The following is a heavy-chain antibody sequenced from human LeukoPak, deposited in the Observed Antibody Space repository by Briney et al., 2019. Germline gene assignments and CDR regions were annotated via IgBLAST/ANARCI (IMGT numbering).Heavy chain of an antibody. D-gene: IGHD3-3*01. CDR3: ARGFLEWLLPTYYYYGMDV. CDR1: GFTFSSYW. CDR2: IKQDGSEK. Sequence: GGSLRLSCAASGFTFSSYWMNWVRQAPGKGLEWVANIKQDGSEKYYVDSVKGRFTISRDNAKNSLYLQMNSLRAEDTAVYYCARGFLEWLLPTYYYYGMDVWGQGTTVTVSS. V-gene: IGHV3-7*01. J-gene: IGHJ6*02.